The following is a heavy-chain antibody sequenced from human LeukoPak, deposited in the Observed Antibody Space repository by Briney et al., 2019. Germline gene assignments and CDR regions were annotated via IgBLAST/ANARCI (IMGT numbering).Heavy chain of an antibody. D-gene: IGHD5-24*01. V-gene: IGHV4-59*01. J-gene: IGHJ4*02. CDR3: ARQKCLQLGYFDY. Sequence: SETLSLTCTVSGGSISSYYWSWIRQPPGKGLEWIGYIYYSGSTNYNPSLKSRVTISVDTSKNQFSLKLSSVTAADTAVYYCARQKCLQLGYFDYWGQGTLVTVSS. CDR1: GGSISSYY. CDR2: IYYSGST.